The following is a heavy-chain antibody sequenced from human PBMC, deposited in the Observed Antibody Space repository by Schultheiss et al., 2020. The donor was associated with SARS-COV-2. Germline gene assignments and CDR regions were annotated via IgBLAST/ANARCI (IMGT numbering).Heavy chain of an antibody. D-gene: IGHD4-17*01. Sequence: SVKVSCKASGGTFSSYAISWVRQAPGQGLEWMGGIIPIFGTANYAQKFQGRVTITADKSTSTAYMELSSLRSEDTAVYYCAREGLKVTTPWFDPWGQGTLVTVSS. CDR1: GGTFSSYA. CDR2: IIPIFGTA. J-gene: IGHJ5*02. CDR3: AREGLKVTTPWFDP. V-gene: IGHV1-69*06.